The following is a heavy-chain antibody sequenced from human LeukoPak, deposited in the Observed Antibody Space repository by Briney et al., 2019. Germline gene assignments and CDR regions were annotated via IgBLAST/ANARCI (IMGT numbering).Heavy chain of an antibody. J-gene: IGHJ5*02. CDR1: GFTLRNYW. V-gene: IGHV3-7*01. D-gene: IGHD3-10*01. CDR2: ISEDGSGK. CDR3: ARDRGHGYFDP. Sequence: GGSLRLSCAASGFTLRNYWMSWVRQAPGKGLEWVANISEDGSGKYYVDSVKGRFTISRDNAENSLYLQMNSLRAEDTAVYHCARDRGHGYFDPWGQGTLVSVSS.